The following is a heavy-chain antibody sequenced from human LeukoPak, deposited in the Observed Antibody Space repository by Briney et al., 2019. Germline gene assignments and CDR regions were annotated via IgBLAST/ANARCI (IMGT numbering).Heavy chain of an antibody. J-gene: IGHJ3*02. D-gene: IGHD3-16*02. V-gene: IGHV3-23*01. CDR2: ISGSGGST. Sequence: GGSLRLSCAASGFTFSSYAMSWVRQAPGKGLEWVSAISGSGGSTYYADSVKGRFTISRDNSKNTLYLQMNSLRAEDTSVYYRAKDLARGWYSFGGVIVSDAFDIWGQGTMVTVSS. CDR1: GFTFSSYA. CDR3: AKDLARGWYSFGGVIVSDAFDI.